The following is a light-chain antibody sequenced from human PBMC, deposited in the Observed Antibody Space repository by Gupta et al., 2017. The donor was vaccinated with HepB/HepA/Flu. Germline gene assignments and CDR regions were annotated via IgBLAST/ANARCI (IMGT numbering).Light chain of an antibody. Sequence: QSVLTQPPSASGTPGQRVTISCSGSSSSIGSNTVSWYQELPGTAPKLLIYSNNQRPSGVPDRFCGSKSGTSASLAISGLQSEDEADYYCATWDDSLTSWVFGGGTKLTVL. J-gene: IGLJ3*02. V-gene: IGLV1-44*01. CDR1: SSSIGSNT. CDR3: ATWDDSLTSWV. CDR2: SNN.